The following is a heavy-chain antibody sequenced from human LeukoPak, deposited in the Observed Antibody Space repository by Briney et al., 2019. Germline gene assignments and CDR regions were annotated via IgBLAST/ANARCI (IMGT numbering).Heavy chain of an antibody. CDR3: ARLIDRGSSPLDP. CDR2: INHSGSN. Sequence: PSETLSLTCAVYGGSFSGYYWSWIRQPPGKGLEWIGEINHSGSNNYNPSLKSRVTISVDTSKNQFSLKLSSVTAADTAVYYCARLIDRGSSPLDPWGQGTLVTVSS. CDR1: GGSFSGYY. V-gene: IGHV4-34*01. J-gene: IGHJ5*02. D-gene: IGHD3-10*01.